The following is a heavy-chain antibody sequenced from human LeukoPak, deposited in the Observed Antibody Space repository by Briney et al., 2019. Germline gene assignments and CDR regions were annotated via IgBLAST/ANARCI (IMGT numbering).Heavy chain of an antibody. CDR3: ARDDYGDGGWYYGMDV. CDR2: INAGNGNT. V-gene: IGHV1-3*01. Sequence: ASVKVSCKASGYTFTSYAMHWVRQAPGQRLEWMGWINAGNGNTKYSQKFQGRVTITRDTSASTAYMELSSLRSEDTAVYYCARDDYGDGGWYYGMDVWGQGTTVTVSS. CDR1: GYTFTSYA. J-gene: IGHJ6*02. D-gene: IGHD4-17*01.